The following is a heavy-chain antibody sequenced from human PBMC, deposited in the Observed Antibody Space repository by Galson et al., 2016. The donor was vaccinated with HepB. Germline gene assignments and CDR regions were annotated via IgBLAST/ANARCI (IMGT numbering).Heavy chain of an antibody. D-gene: IGHD6-6*01. CDR2: IKPDGSEK. J-gene: IGHJ6*02. CDR3: VREQSYSGSSWRVYRYFSLDV. V-gene: IGHV3-7*01. CDR1: GFTFSSYW. Sequence: SLRLSCAASGFTFSSYWMTWVRQAPGKGLEWVANIKPDGSEKYSVDSVKGRFTISRDNARNSLYLQMNSLRAEDTAVYYCVREQSYSGSSWRVYRYFSLDVWGQGTTVTVSS.